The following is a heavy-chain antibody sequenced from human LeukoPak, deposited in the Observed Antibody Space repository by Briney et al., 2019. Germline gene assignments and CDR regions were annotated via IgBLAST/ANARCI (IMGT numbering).Heavy chain of an antibody. Sequence: PGGSLRLSCAASGFTFSSYSMNWVRQAPGKGLEWVSSISSSTYYIYYGDSVKGRFTVSRDNAKKSVFLQMNSLRADDTAVYFCTRDQGWQQFDSWGQGTLVTVSS. CDR1: GFTFSSYS. CDR3: TRDQGWQQFDS. J-gene: IGHJ4*02. D-gene: IGHD5-24*01. CDR2: ISSSTYYI. V-gene: IGHV3-21*01.